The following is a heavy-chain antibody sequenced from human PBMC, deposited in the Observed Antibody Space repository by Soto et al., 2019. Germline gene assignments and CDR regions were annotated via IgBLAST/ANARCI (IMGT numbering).Heavy chain of an antibody. Sequence: QVQLQESGPGLVKPSETLSLTCTVSGGSISSYYWSWIRQPPGKGLEWIGYIYYSGSTNYNPSLKSRVTISVDTSKNQFSLKLSSVAAADTAVYYCASARIQRWQPWANWFDPWGQGTLVTVSS. CDR2: IYYSGST. J-gene: IGHJ5*02. D-gene: IGHD5-18*01. V-gene: IGHV4-59*01. CDR3: ASARIQRWQPWANWFDP. CDR1: GGSISSYY.